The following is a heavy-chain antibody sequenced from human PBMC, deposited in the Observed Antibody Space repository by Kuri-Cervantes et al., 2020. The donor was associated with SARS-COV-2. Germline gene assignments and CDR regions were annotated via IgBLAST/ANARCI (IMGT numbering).Heavy chain of an antibody. CDR3: ARKGVDYYYYMDV. Sequence: SVKVSCKASGGTFSSYAISWVRQAPGQGLEWMGGIIPIFGTANYAQKFQGRVTITADESTSTAYMELRSLRSDDTAVYYCARKGVDYYYYMDVWGKGPTVTVSS. CDR1: GGTFSSYA. J-gene: IGHJ6*03. D-gene: IGHD3-3*01. V-gene: IGHV1-69*13. CDR2: IIPIFGTA.